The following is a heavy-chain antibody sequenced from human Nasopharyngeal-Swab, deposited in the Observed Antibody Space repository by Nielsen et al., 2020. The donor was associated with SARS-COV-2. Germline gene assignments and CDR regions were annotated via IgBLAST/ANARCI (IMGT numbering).Heavy chain of an antibody. J-gene: IGHJ6*02. V-gene: IGHV3-23*01. CDR2: ISGSDYST. D-gene: IGHD5-12*01. CDR1: GFTFNTYA. Sequence: GGSLRLSCAASGFTFNTYAISWVRQAPGKGLEWVSVISGSDYSTKYADSVKGRFTISRDNSKNTVNLQMNSLRAEDTAIYYCAKDRDSGDDSDDYYHYYGMDVWGQVTTVTVSS. CDR3: AKDRDSGDDSDDYYHYYGMDV.